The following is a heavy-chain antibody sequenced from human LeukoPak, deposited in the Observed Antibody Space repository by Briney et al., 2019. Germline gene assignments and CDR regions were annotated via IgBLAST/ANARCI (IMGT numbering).Heavy chain of an antibody. J-gene: IGHJ4*02. CDR1: IDSFTNYY. Sequence: PSETLSLTCAVYIDSFTNYYWNWIRQTPGKGLEWIGEVNDSGGTNINPSLRSRVILSVDTSKNQFSLKLSSVTAADTAVYYCARGRKYTSGYRVTELGSGYSDYWGQGTLVTVSS. CDR3: ARGRKYTSGYRVTELGSGYSDY. D-gene: IGHD5-18*01. CDR2: VNDSGGT. V-gene: IGHV4-34*01.